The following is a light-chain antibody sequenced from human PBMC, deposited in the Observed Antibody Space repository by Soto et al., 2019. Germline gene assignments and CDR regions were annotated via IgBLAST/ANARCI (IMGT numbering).Light chain of an antibody. CDR1: KMGDKY. V-gene: IGLV3-1*01. Sequence: SYELTQPPSESVSPGQTASITCSGDKMGDKYVCWYQQKPGQSPVLVIYQDNKRPSGIPERFSGSNSGKTATLTISGTQAMDEADYYCQASDSDTVVFGGGTKLTVL. CDR3: QASDSDTVV. J-gene: IGLJ2*01. CDR2: QDN.